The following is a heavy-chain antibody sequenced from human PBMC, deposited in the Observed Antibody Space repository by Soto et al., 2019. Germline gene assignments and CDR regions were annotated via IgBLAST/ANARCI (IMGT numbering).Heavy chain of an antibody. CDR2: ISHNDEPKI. V-gene: IGHV3-30-3*01. D-gene: IGHD3-10*01. CDR3: ARGVRAATYYNAFDY. Sequence: QVQLVESGGGVVQPGSSLRLSCAASGFSFKNYAFHWVRQAPGKGLEWVALISHNDEPKIFYADSVQGRFTISRDNFENTLYQKMNSLRDEDTAVYHCARGVRAATYYNAFDYWGQEPQVTVSS. J-gene: IGHJ4*01. CDR1: GFSFKNYA.